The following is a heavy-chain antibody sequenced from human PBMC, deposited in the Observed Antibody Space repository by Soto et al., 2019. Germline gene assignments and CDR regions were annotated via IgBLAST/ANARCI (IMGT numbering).Heavy chain of an antibody. V-gene: IGHV1-18*01. CDR3: ARVRQRVGYLYYDMDV. J-gene: IGHJ6*03. CDR1: GYTFTNYG. Sequence: VQLLQSGAEVKKPGASVKVSCKASGYTFTNYGITWVRQAPGQGLEWMGWFSAYNGNTNYTQRLQGRVTMTTDTSTSTAYMELRGLRSDDTAVYYGARVRQRVGYLYYDMDVGGKGTTVTDSS. CDR2: FSAYNGNT. D-gene: IGHD6-6*01.